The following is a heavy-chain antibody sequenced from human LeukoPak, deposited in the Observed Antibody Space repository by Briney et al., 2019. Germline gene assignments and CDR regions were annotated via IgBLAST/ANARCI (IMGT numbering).Heavy chain of an antibody. V-gene: IGHV3-30*02. J-gene: IGHJ4*02. Sequence: GGSLRLSCAGSGFSFSSYGTRWVRQAPGKGLGWMAFIRSDGSNKYYAHSVKGRFTISRDNSKNTFYLQMNSLRAEDAAVYYCARLIDSAWGDLGYWGQGTRVTVSS. CDR2: IRSDGSNK. D-gene: IGHD6-19*01. CDR3: ARLIDSAWGDLGY. CDR1: GFSFSSYG.